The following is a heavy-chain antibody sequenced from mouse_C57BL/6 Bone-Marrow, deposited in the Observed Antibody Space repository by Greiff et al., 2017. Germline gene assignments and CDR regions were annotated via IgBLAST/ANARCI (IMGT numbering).Heavy chain of an antibody. J-gene: IGHJ1*03. Sequence: QVQLQPSGAELVMPGASVKLSCKASGYTFTSYWMHWVKQRPGPGLAWIGELDPSDSYTKDNPKFQGKSTLTVDKSSSTAYMQLSSLTSEDSAVYYCARVTTVVAYWYFDVWGTGTTVTVSS. D-gene: IGHD1-1*01. CDR3: ARVTTVVAYWYFDV. CDR2: LDPSDSYT. CDR1: GYTFTSYW. V-gene: IGHV1-69*01.